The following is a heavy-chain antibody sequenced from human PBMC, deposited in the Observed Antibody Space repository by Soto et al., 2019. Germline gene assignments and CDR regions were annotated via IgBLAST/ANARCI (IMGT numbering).Heavy chain of an antibody. V-gene: IGHV1-3*01. D-gene: IGHD3-9*01. CDR1: GYTFTSYA. CDR3: ASGGDILTGSPRAVYYYYVAV. CDR2: INAGNGNT. Sequence: QVQLVQSGAEVKKPGASVKVSCKASGYTFTSYAMHWVRQAPGQRLEWVGWINAGNGNTKYSQKFQGRVTITRATYESTDCMELSSLRSEATAVYYCASGGDILTGSPRAVYYYYVAVWGKGTTVTVSS. J-gene: IGHJ6*03.